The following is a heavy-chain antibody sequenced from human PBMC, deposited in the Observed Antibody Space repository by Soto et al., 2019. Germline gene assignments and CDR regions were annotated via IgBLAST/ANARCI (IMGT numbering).Heavy chain of an antibody. CDR1: GGSISTSGFY. Sequence: SETLSLTCTVSGGSISTSGFYWGWIRQPPGKGPEYIGSIYYGGNSYYNPSLESRVALSVDTSRNQFSLKLRSVTAADTAVYYCASTSFYDSSGYYFDYWGQGTLVTVSS. V-gene: IGHV4-39*01. J-gene: IGHJ4*02. CDR2: IYYGGNS. D-gene: IGHD3-22*01. CDR3: ASTSFYDSSGYYFDY.